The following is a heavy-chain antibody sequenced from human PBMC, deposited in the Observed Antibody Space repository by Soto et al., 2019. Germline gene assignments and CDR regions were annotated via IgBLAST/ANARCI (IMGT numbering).Heavy chain of an antibody. CDR3: SRQSTGYSVEVDY. Sequence: PSGMLSRTGTVSVGRISSNSKYWGWMLQPPGKGLESIGTMYYRGSTYYNPSRKSRVTISVDTSKNQFSLKLTSVTAADTAVYYCSRQSTGYSVEVDYCGQRTLVTVS. J-gene: IGHJ4*02. V-gene: IGHV4-39*01. D-gene: IGHD6-13*01. CDR2: MYYRGST. CDR1: VGRISSNSKY.